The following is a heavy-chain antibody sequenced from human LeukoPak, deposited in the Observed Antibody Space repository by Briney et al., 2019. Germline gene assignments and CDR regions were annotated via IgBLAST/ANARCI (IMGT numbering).Heavy chain of an antibody. D-gene: IGHD6-6*01. Sequence: GGSLRLSCAASGFTFSNVWLNWVRQASGKGLEWVGRIRSKANSYATAYAASVKGRFTISRDDSKNTAYLQMNSLKTEDTAVYYCTSFEYSSSYDYWGQGTLVTVSS. V-gene: IGHV3-73*01. CDR2: IRSKANSYAT. CDR1: GFTFSNVW. CDR3: TSFEYSSSYDY. J-gene: IGHJ4*02.